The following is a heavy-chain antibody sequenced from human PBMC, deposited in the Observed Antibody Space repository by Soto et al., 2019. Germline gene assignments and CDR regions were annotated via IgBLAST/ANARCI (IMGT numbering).Heavy chain of an antibody. J-gene: IGHJ4*02. D-gene: IGHD4-17*01. Sequence: SETLSLTCTVSGGSIDRSNYYWDWIRQSPGKGLEWIGTTYYNGNANYNPSLKSRVTISVDTSKNQFSLKLSSVTAADTAVYYCARRYGPGFDYWGQGTLVTVSS. V-gene: IGHV4-39*07. CDR3: ARRYGPGFDY. CDR2: TYYNGNA. CDR1: GGSIDRSNYY.